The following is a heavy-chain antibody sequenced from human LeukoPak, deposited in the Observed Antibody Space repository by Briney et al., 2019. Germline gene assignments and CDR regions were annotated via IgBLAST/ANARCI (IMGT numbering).Heavy chain of an antibody. Sequence: KSSETLSLTCTVSGGSISSYYWSWIRQPPGKGLEWIGYIYYSGSTNYNPSLKSRVTISVDTSKNQFSLKLSSVTAADTAVYYCARLWFGDAFDIWGQGTMVTVSS. CDR3: ARLWFGDAFDI. V-gene: IGHV4-59*01. CDR1: GGSISSYY. CDR2: IYYSGST. D-gene: IGHD3-10*01. J-gene: IGHJ3*02.